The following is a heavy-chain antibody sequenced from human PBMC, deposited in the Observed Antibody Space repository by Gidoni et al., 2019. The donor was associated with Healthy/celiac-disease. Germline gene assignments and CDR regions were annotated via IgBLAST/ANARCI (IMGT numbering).Heavy chain of an antibody. V-gene: IGHV3-30*04. J-gene: IGHJ6*02. D-gene: IGHD3-10*01. CDR3: DV. Sequence: QVQLVESGGGVVQPGRPLRLSCAASGFTFSSYAMHWVRQAPGKGMEWVAVISYDGSNKYYADSVKGRFTISRDNSKNTLYYCAREVVRGFDYYYGMDVWGQGTTVTVSS. CDR2: ISYDGSNK. CDR1: GFTFSSYA.